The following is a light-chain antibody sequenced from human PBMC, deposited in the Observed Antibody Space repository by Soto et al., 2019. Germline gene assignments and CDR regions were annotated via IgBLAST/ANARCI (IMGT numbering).Light chain of an antibody. Sequence: QSVLTQPPSVSGAPGQRVTISFTGSSAYIGAGYDVHWYQQLPGTAPKLLIYGNSNRPSWVPDRFSGSKFGTSASLAITGLQAEDEDDYYCQSYDSSLGGSVFGEGTKLTVL. CDR3: QSYDSSLGGSV. CDR2: GNS. CDR1: SAYIGAGYD. V-gene: IGLV1-40*01. J-gene: IGLJ3*02.